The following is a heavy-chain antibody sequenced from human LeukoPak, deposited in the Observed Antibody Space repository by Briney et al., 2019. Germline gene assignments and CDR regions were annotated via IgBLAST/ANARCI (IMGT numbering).Heavy chain of an antibody. CDR1: GYTFTDYG. Sequence: ASVKVSCKASGYTFTDYGVTWVRQAPGQGLEWMGWITGYNDNTNYAQNLQGRLTMTAGTSTTTSYMELRSLTSDDTAVYYCARGGVTSAFMDVWGKGTTVTVSP. CDR2: ITGYNDNT. CDR3: ARGGVTSAFMDV. V-gene: IGHV1-18*01. D-gene: IGHD4-11*01. J-gene: IGHJ6*04.